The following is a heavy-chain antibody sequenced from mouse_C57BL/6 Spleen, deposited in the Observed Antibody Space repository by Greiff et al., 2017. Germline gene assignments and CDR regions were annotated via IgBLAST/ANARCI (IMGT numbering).Heavy chain of an antibody. CDR3: ARDQGFAY. CDR2: ISDGGSYT. CDR1: GFTFSSYA. Sequence: EVQLVESGGGLVMPGGSLKLSCAASGFTFSSYAMSWVRQTPEKRLEWVATISDGGSYTYYPDNVKGRFTISRDNAKNNLYLQMSHLKSEDTAMYYCARDQGFAYWGQGTLVTVSA. J-gene: IGHJ3*01. V-gene: IGHV5-4*01.